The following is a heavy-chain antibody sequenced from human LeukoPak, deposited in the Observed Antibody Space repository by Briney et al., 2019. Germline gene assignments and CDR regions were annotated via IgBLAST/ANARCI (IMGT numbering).Heavy chain of an antibody. Sequence: SETLSLTCTVSGGSISSSSYYWGWIRQPPGKGLEWIGSIYYSGSTYYNPSLKSRVTISVDTSKNQFSLKLSSVTAADTAVYYCARRRGYSYEPFDYWGQGTLVTVSS. J-gene: IGHJ4*02. CDR2: IYYSGST. D-gene: IGHD5-18*01. CDR1: GGSISSSSYY. CDR3: ARRRGYSYEPFDY. V-gene: IGHV4-39*01.